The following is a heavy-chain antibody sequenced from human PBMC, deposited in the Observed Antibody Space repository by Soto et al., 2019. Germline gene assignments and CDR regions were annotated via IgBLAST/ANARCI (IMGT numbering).Heavy chain of an antibody. CDR2: ISTYTGNT. CDR1: GYTFTNYD. CDR3: ARDMVAAAAKYNWFDP. D-gene: IGHD6-13*01. V-gene: IGHV1-18*01. Sequence: QVHLVQSGAEVKKPGASVKVSCKASGYTFTNYDINWVRQAPGQGLEWMGWISTYTGNTNYAQKLQGRVTMTTDTSTSTAYMELRSLRSDDTAVYYCARDMVAAAAKYNWFDPWGQGTLVTVSS. J-gene: IGHJ5*02.